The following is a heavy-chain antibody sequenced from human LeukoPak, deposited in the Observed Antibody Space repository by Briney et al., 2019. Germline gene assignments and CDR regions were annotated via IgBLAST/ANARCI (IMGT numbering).Heavy chain of an antibody. CDR2: IGIPGDS. V-gene: IGHV3-13*01. J-gene: IGHJ4*02. CDR3: ARAPTAVPGAADF. Sequence: GGSLRLSWAASGFTLSTYDMHWIRQPTGKGLEWVSAIGIPGDSYYPDSVQGRFTISRDNAKNSLYLQMNSLRAGDTAVYYCARAPTAVPGAADFWGQGTLVTVSS. D-gene: IGHD6-19*01. CDR1: GFTLSTYD.